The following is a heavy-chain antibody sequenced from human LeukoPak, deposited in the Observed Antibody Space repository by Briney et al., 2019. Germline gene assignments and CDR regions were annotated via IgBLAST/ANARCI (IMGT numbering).Heavy chain of an antibody. CDR2: ISSSSSII. V-gene: IGHV3-48*02. D-gene: IGHD3-10*01. Sequence: PGGSLRLSCVASGFTFNTYSMNWVRQAPGKGLEWLSYISSSSSIIYDADFVKGRFTISRDNVKNSLYLQMNTLRDEDTAVYFCARDRYGSGTSPDSFDIWGQGTMVTVSS. CDR1: GFTFNTYS. CDR3: ARDRYGSGTSPDSFDI. J-gene: IGHJ3*02.